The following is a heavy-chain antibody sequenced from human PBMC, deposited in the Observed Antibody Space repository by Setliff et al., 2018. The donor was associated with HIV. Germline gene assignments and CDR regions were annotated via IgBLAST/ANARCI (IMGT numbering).Heavy chain of an antibody. CDR2: FDPEDGET. CDR3: AREVFSGWRIFDI. D-gene: IGHD6-19*01. CDR1: GYTLTELS. Sequence: AASVKVSCKVSGYTLTELSMYWVRQAPGKGLEWMGSFDPEDGETIYAQKLQGWVTMTRDTSISTAYMELTRLTSDDTALYYCAREVFSGWRIFDIWGHGTMVTVSS. V-gene: IGHV1-24*01. J-gene: IGHJ3*02.